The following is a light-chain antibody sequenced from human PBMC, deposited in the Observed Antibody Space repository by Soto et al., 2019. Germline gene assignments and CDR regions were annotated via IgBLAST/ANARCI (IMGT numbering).Light chain of an antibody. CDR3: QQYNNWPPLT. CDR1: QSVSSN. V-gene: IGKV3-15*01. Sequence: EIVMTQSPATLSVSPGERATLSCRASQSVSSNLAWYQQKPGQAPRLLIYGASTRATGIPARFSGGGSGTELTLTISSLQSEDFAVYYCQQYNNWPPLTFGGGTKVEIK. J-gene: IGKJ4*01. CDR2: GAS.